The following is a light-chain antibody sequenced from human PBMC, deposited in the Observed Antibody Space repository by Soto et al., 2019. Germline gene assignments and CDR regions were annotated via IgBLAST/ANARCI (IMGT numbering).Light chain of an antibody. V-gene: IGKV1-5*03. J-gene: IGKJ4*01. CDR2: KAS. CDR1: QTINNW. Sequence: DIQMTQSPSTLSASVGDRVTITCRASQTINNWLAWYQQKPGKPPKLLISKASNLESGVPSRFSGSGSETEFTLTISILQPDDFATYYCQQYNSYSLLTFAGGTRVDI. CDR3: QQYNSYSLLT.